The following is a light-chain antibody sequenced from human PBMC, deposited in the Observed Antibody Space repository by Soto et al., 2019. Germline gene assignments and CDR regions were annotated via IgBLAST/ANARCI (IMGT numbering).Light chain of an antibody. CDR3: SSYTSRSTLGV. V-gene: IGLV2-14*03. CDR1: NSDIGGYNY. Sequence: QSALTQPASVSGSPGQSITISCTGTNSDIGGYNYVSWYQQHPGKAPKLMIYDVSNPPSGVSYRFSGSKSGNTASLTISGLQAEDESDYYCSSYTSRSTLGVFGGGTKVTVL. J-gene: IGLJ2*01. CDR2: DVS.